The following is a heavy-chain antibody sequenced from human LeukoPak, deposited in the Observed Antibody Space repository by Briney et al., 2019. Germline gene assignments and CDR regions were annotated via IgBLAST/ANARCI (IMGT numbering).Heavy chain of an antibody. CDR2: IYTSGST. Sequence: PSETLSLTCTVSGASISSDYWSWIRQPAGKGVEYIGRIYTSGSTNYNPSLKSRVTMSVDTSKNQFSLKLSSVTAADTAVYYCARETKDSSGYYYEIDWGQGTLVTVSS. J-gene: IGHJ4*02. CDR1: GASISSDY. V-gene: IGHV4-4*07. D-gene: IGHD3-22*01. CDR3: ARETKDSSGYYYEID.